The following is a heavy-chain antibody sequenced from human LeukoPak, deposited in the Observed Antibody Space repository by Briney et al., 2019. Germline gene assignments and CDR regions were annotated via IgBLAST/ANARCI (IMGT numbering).Heavy chain of an antibody. CDR2: FDPEDGDT. D-gene: IGHD1-26*01. CDR1: GYTLTELS. CDR3: ATEKVVGATRGGDYYYGMDV. V-gene: IGHV1-24*01. Sequence: ASVKVSCKVSGYTLTELSMHWVRQAPGKGLEWMGGFDPEDGDTIYAQKFQGRVTMTEDTSTDTAYMELSSLRSEDTAVYYCATEKVVGATRGGDYYYGMDVWGQGTTVTVSS. J-gene: IGHJ6*02.